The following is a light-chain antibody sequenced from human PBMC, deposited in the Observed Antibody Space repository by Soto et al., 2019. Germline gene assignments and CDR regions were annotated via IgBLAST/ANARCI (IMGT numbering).Light chain of an antibody. CDR1: SSDVGGYNY. CDR2: DVN. CDR3: CSYAGNYV. Sequence: QSALTQPRSVSGSPGQSVTISCSGTSSDVGGYNYVSWYQQHPGKAPKLMIDDVNKRPSGVPDRFSGSKSGNTASLTISGLQAEDEAAYYCCSYAGNYVFGTGTKLTVL. V-gene: IGLV2-11*01. J-gene: IGLJ1*01.